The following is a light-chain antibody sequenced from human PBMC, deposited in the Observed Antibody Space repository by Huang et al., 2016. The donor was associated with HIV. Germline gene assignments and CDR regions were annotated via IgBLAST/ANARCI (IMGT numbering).Light chain of an antibody. V-gene: IGKV3-20*01. J-gene: IGKJ2*01. CDR2: GAS. CDR3: QQYGSSLYT. Sequence: EVVLTQSPGTLSLSPGERATLSCRASQSINTYLAGFQQKPGQAPRLLIFGASTRATGIPDRFSGSGCGTDFTLTITGLEPEDFALYFCQQYGSSLYTFGQGTKVEIK. CDR1: QSINTY.